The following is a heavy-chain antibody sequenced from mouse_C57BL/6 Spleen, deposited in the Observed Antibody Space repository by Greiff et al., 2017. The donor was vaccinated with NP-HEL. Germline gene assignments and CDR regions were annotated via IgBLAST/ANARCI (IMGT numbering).Heavy chain of an antibody. CDR3: ARFPLITTVVDWYFDV. Sequence: QVQLQQSGPELVKPGASVKISCKASGYSFTSYYIHWVKQRPGQGLEWIGWIYPGSGNTKYNEKFKGKATLTADTSSSTAYMQLSSLTSEDSAVYYCARFPLITTVVDWYFDVWGTGTTVTVSS. V-gene: IGHV1-66*01. J-gene: IGHJ1*03. CDR2: IYPGSGNT. D-gene: IGHD1-1*01. CDR1: GYSFTSYY.